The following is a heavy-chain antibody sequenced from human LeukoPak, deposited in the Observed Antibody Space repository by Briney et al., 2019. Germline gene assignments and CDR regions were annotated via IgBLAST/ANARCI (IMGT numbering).Heavy chain of an antibody. J-gene: IGHJ3*02. V-gene: IGHV3-23*01. CDR1: GFTFSSYA. D-gene: IGHD4-17*01. CDR3: AKVPHYGDYVI. CDR2: ISGSGGST. Sequence: GGSPRLSCAASGFTFSSYAMSWVRQAPGKGLEWVSAISGSGGSTYYADSVKGRFTISRDNSKNTLYLQMNSLRAEDAAVYYCAKVPHYGDYVIWGQGTMVTVSS.